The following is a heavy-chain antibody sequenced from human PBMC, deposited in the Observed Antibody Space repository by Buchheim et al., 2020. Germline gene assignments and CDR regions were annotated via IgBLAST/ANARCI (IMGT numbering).Heavy chain of an antibody. CDR2: IWYDGSQK. CDR1: GFTFSRFG. Sequence: QVHLVESGGGVVQPGRSLRLSCAASGFTFSRFGMHWVRQAPGKGLEWVAVIWYDGSQKYYADSVKGRFTISRDNSKNTLYLQMNSLRAEDTAVYYCAKDGTIFGVVITGNFDYWGQGTL. D-gene: IGHD3-3*01. V-gene: IGHV3-33*06. CDR3: AKDGTIFGVVITGNFDY. J-gene: IGHJ4*02.